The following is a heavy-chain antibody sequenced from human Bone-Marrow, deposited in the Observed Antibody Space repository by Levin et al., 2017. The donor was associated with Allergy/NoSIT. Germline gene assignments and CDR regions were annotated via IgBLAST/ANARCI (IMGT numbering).Heavy chain of an antibody. Sequence: SGGSLRLSCAVYGGSFSDDQWGWIRQAPGRGLEWIGEIKHSGSTNYNPSLKSRVTLSLDTSKNQFSLNLTSVTAADTALYFCARVSKNYYFYYMDVWGEGSTVTVSS. CDR2: IKHSGST. CDR1: GGSFSDDQ. CDR3: ARVSKNYYFYYMDV. J-gene: IGHJ6*03. V-gene: IGHV4-34*01.